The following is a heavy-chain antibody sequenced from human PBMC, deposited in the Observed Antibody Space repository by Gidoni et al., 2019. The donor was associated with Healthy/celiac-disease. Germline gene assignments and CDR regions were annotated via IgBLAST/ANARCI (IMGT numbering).Heavy chain of an antibody. CDR2: SSSSSSYI. CDR3: ARDGSYGGFDY. CDR1: GFTFSSYS. Sequence: EVQLVESGGGLVQPGGSLRLSCAASGFTFSSYSMNWVRQAPGKGLEWVSSSSSSSSYIYYADSVKGRFTISRDNAKNSLYLQMNSLRAEVTAVYYCARDGSYGGFDYWGQGTLVTVSS. V-gene: IGHV3-21*01. D-gene: IGHD5-18*01. J-gene: IGHJ4*02.